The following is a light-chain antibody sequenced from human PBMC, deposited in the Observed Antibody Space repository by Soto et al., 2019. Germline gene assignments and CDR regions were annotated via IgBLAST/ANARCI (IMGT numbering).Light chain of an antibody. CDR1: SSDVGGDNF. Sequence: QSALTQPASVSGSPGQSITISCTGTSSDVGGDNFVSWYQQLPGKAPKLIIFEVSYRPSGVSTRFSGSKSGSTASLTISGLQADDGADYYCNSYTTNTTLVVFGGGTKVTVL. J-gene: IGLJ3*02. V-gene: IGLV2-14*01. CDR2: EVS. CDR3: NSYTTNTTLVV.